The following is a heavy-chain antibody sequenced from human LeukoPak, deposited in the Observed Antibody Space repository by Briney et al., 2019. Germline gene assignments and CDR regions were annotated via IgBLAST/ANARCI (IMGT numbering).Heavy chain of an antibody. CDR2: ISSAGTFT. CDR1: GFTFNDYF. J-gene: IGHJ4*02. V-gene: IGHV3-11*06. D-gene: IGHD3-3*01. CDR3: ATDRGWRTSGYYLYYFEY. Sequence: GGSLRLSCTASGFTFNDYFMNWIRQTPGKGLEWVSYISSAGTFTSYAESVKGRFTISRDNTMNSLYLQMSSLRAEDTAVYYCATDRGWRTSGYYLYYFEYWGQGTLVTYSS.